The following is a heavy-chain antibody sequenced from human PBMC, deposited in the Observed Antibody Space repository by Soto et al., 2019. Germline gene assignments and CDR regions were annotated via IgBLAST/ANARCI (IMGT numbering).Heavy chain of an antibody. CDR1: GGSLSSSSYY. D-gene: IGHD2-15*01. CDR3: ARDFFYCSGGSCYYSPSWH. CDR2: IYYSGST. V-gene: IGHV4-39*02. J-gene: IGHJ4*02. Sequence: SETLSLTCTVSGGSLSSSSYYWGWIRQPPGKGLEWIGSIYYSGSTYYNPSLKSRVTISVDTSKNQFSLKLSSVTAADTAVYYCARDFFYCSGGSCYYSPSWHWGQGTLVTVSS.